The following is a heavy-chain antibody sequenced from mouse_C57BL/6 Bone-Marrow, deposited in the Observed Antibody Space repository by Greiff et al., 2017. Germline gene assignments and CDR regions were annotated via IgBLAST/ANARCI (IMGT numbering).Heavy chain of an antibody. V-gene: IGHV10-3*01. CDR2: IRSKSSNYAT. D-gene: IGHD1-1*01. CDR1: GFTFNTYA. J-gene: IGHJ1*03. CDR3: LRDGGVTTEVATGYFDV. Sequence: EVQLVESGGGLVQPKGSLKLSCAASGFTFNTYAMHWVRQAPGTGLEWVARIRSKSSNYATYYADSVKDSFTISRDDSQSMLYLQMNNLKTEDTAMYYCLRDGGVTTEVATGYFDVWGTGTTVTVSS.